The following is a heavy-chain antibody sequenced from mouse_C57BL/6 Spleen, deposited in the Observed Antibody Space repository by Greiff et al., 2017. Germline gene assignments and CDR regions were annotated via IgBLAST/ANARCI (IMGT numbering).Heavy chain of an antibody. D-gene: IGHD2-1*01. Sequence: QVQLQQPGTELVKPGASVKLSCKASGYTFPSYWMHWVKQRPGQGLEWIGNINPSNGGTNYNEKFKSKATLTVDKSSSTAYMQLSSLTSEDSAVYYCARSGYGILYYYAMDYWGQGTSVTVSS. CDR1: GYTFPSYW. J-gene: IGHJ4*01. V-gene: IGHV1-53*01. CDR3: ARSGYGILYYYAMDY. CDR2: INPSNGGT.